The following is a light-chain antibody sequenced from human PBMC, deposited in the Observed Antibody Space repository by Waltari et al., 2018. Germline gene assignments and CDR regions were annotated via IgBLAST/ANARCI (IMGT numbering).Light chain of an antibody. Sequence: SYELTQPPSVSVSPGPTARPTCSGDDLPKRYAYWYQQRPGQPPLMVIYEDDKRPSGIPEGFSGSSSGSMATLTITGAQVEDEADYYCFSTDSTDTYRVFGGGSKLTVL. V-gene: IGLV3-10*01. J-gene: IGLJ3*02. CDR2: EDD. CDR1: DLPKRY. CDR3: FSTDSTDTYRV.